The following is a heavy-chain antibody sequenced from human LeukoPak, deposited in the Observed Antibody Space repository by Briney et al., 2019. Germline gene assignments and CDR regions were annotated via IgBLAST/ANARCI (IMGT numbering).Heavy chain of an antibody. V-gene: IGHV3-64*01. Sequence: PGGSLRLSCAASGFTFRSYAMHWVRQAPGKGLEYVSAVSSDGIITYYANSVKGRCTISRDNSKNTLYLQMGSLRAEDMAVYYCARTSGWYWFDCWGQGTLVTVSS. CDR1: GFTFRSYA. CDR3: ARTSGWYWFDC. J-gene: IGHJ4*02. D-gene: IGHD6-19*01. CDR2: VSSDGIIT.